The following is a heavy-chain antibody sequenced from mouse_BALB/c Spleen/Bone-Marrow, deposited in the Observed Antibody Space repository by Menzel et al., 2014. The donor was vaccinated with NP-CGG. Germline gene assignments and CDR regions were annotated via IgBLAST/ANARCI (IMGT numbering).Heavy chain of an antibody. Sequence: VQLQQSGAELARPGASVKMSCQASRYTFTRYTMHWEKNRPGQGLEWIGYIIPNSGYSNYNQKFKNKATLTADKSSSTTYMQLISLTSEDSAVYYCTIRYYAMDYWGQGTSVTVSS. CDR3: TIRYYAMDY. CDR1: RYTFTRYT. D-gene: IGHD1-1*01. J-gene: IGHJ4*01. CDR2: IIPNSGYS. V-gene: IGHV1-4*01.